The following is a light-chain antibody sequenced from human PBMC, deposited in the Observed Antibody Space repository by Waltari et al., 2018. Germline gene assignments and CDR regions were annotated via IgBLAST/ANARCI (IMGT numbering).Light chain of an antibody. Sequence: DIQMTQSPSTLSASVGDRVTITGRASRGIGSLLAWYQQKPGKAPKLLIYDASSLESGVPSRFSCSGSGTEFTLTINSLQPDDFATESCQQYYSYFTFGGGAKVEIK. V-gene: IGKV1-5*01. CDR1: RGIGSL. J-gene: IGKJ4*01. CDR2: DAS. CDR3: QQYYSYFT.